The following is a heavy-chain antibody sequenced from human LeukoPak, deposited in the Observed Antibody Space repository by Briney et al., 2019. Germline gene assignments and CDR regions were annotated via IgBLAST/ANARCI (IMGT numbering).Heavy chain of an antibody. J-gene: IGHJ4*02. Sequence: ASVKVSCKTSGYRFTDYFMHWVRQAPAQGLEWMRWINPNSGGTNYAQKFQGRVTMTRDKSISTAYMELSRLRSDDTAVYSCARDLGIYCASTSCPSDYWGQGTLVTVSS. CDR3: ARDLGIYCASTSCPSDY. CDR2: INPNSGGT. CDR1: GYRFTDYF. D-gene: IGHD2-2*01. V-gene: IGHV1-2*02.